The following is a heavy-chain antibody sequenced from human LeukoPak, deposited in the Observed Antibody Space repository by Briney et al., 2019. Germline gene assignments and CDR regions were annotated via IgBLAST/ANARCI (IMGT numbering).Heavy chain of an antibody. V-gene: IGHV4-31*11. D-gene: IGHD3/OR15-3a*01. CDR1: GGSISSGSYY. CDR3: ASSRNVDQFDI. CDR2: IYYSGST. Sequence: SETLSLTCAVSGGSISSGSYYWGWIRQHPGKGLEWFGSIYYSGSTYYNPSLKSRLTISKDTSKNQFSLNLSSVTAADTAVYFCASSRNVDQFDIWGQGTMVIVSS. J-gene: IGHJ3*02.